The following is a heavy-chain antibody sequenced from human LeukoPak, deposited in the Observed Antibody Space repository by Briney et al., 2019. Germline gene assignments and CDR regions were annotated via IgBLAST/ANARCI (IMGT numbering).Heavy chain of an antibody. CDR3: ARGDLVGATTGFDY. Sequence: SQTLSLTCAISGDSVSSTSAAWNWIGQSPSRGLEWLGRTYYRSKWYHDCADSVKSRISINPDTSKNQFPLQLNSVTPEDTAVYFCARGDLVGATTGFDYWGQGTLVTVSS. CDR1: GDSVSSTSAA. CDR2: TYYRSKWYH. V-gene: IGHV6-1*01. J-gene: IGHJ4*02. D-gene: IGHD1-26*01.